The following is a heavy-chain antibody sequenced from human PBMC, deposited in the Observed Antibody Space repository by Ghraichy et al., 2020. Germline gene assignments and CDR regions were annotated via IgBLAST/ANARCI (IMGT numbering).Heavy chain of an antibody. CDR2: IYYSGST. CDR3: AREGSGWTLDY. CDR1: GGSISSYY. Sequence: SETLSLTCTVSGGSISSYYWSWIRQPPGKGLEWIGYIYYSGSTNYNPSLKSRVTISVDTSKNQFSLKLSSVTAADTAVYYCAREGSGWTLDYWGQGTLVTVSS. J-gene: IGHJ4*02. V-gene: IGHV4-59*01. D-gene: IGHD6-19*01.